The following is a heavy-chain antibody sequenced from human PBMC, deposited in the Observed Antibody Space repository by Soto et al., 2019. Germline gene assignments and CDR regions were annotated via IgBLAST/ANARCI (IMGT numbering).Heavy chain of an antibody. J-gene: IGHJ3*02. Sequence: QVQLQQSGTGLVKPSQTLSLTCAISGDSVSSNSVTWNWIRQSPSGGLEWLGKTYYTSTWNNVYAGSVKSRITIKPDTSTNQVSLQVNSVTPVVTAVYYYARQRSNSGWIGYDICGQGTIVTVSS. CDR3: ARQRSNSGWIGYDI. D-gene: IGHD6-19*01. CDR1: GDSVSSNSVT. V-gene: IGHV6-1*01. CDR2: TYYTSTWNN.